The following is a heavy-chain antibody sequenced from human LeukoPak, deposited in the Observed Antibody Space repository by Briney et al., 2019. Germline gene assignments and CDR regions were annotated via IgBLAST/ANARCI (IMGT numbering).Heavy chain of an antibody. V-gene: IGHV4-34*01. CDR2: INHIGTT. D-gene: IGHD2-21*02. J-gene: IGHJ6*03. Sequence: PSETLSLTCNVSGGSFNGYYWTWIRQPPGKGLEWIAEINHIGTTNHNPSLKSRVSVSTDTSKNQFFLKLTSVTAADTALYYCARLVVTAAHYHYYMDVWGEGTTVTVSS. CDR3: ARLVVTAAHYHYYMDV. CDR1: GGSFNGYY.